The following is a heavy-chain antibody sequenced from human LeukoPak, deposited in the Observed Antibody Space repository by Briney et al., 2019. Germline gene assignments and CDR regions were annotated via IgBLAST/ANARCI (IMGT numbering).Heavy chain of an antibody. D-gene: IGHD6-19*01. CDR2: INHSGST. Sequence: SETLSLTCAVYGGSFSGYYWSWIRQPPGKGLEWIGEINHSGSTNYNPSLKSRVTISVDTSKNQFSLKLSSVTAADTAVYYCARVWGAVAGPDYWGQGTLVTVS. CDR3: ARVWGAVAGPDY. V-gene: IGHV4-34*01. J-gene: IGHJ4*02. CDR1: GGSFSGYY.